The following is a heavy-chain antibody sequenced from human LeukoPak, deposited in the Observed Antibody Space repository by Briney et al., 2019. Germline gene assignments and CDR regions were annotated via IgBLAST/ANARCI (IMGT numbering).Heavy chain of an antibody. CDR1: GGTFSSYT. D-gene: IGHD6-13*01. CDR3: ARDQSGGAAAEFDY. V-gene: IGHV1-69*10. CDR2: IIPILGIA. Sequence: SVKVSCKASGGTFSSYTISWVRQAPGQGLEWMGGIIPILGIANYAQKFQGRVTITADKSTSTAYMELSSLRSEDTAVYYCARDQSGGAAAEFDYWGQGTLVTVSS. J-gene: IGHJ4*02.